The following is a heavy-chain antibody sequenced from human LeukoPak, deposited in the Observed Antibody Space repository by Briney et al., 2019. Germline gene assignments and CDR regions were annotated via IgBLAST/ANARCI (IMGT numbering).Heavy chain of an antibody. CDR3: ARGGDGYSSSWYPLYYFDY. V-gene: IGHV1-18*01. Sequence: ASVKVSCKASGYTFTSSGISWVRQAPGQGLEWMGWISAHDGGTNYALKLQDRVSMTTDTSTSTAYMELRSLRSDDTAVYYCARGGDGYSSSWYPLYYFDYWGQGTLVTVSS. D-gene: IGHD6-13*01. CDR1: GYTFTSSG. J-gene: IGHJ4*02. CDR2: ISAHDGGT.